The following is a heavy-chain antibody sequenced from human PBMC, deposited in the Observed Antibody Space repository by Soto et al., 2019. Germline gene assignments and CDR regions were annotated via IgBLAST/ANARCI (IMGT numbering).Heavy chain of an antibody. CDR1: GFTFSSYW. D-gene: IGHD6-6*01. Sequence: EVQLVESGGGLVQPGGSLRLSCADSGFTFSSYWMSWVRQAPGKGLEWVANIKQDGNEKYYVDSVKGRFTISRDNAKNSLYLQMNSLRAEDTAVYYCARVASLAAFYWGPGTLVTVSS. CDR3: ARVASLAAFY. J-gene: IGHJ4*02. CDR2: IKQDGNEK. V-gene: IGHV3-7*05.